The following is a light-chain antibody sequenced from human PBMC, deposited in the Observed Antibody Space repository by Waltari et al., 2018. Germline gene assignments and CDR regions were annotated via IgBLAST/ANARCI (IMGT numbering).Light chain of an antibody. J-gene: IGLJ2*01. CDR2: EVT. Sequence: QSALTQPASVSGSPGQSITISCRGTNRDVGGYNYVFWFQQHPGKAPKLMIYEVTYRPSGVSNRFSGSKSGNTASLTISGLQAEDEADYYCSSYTSSSLVVFGGGTKLTVL. CDR3: SSYTSSSLVV. V-gene: IGLV2-14*01. CDR1: NRDVGGYNY.